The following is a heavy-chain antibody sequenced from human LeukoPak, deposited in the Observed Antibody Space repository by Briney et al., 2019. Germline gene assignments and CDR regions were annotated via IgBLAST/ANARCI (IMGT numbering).Heavy chain of an antibody. CDR2: IYSSGST. J-gene: IGHJ4*02. CDR1: GGSITGYY. CDR3: ARWGDRYYFDY. Sequence: KPSETLSLTCTVSGGSITGYYWSWIRQPAGKGLEWIGRIYSSGSTNYNPSLKSRVTISVDRSKNQFSLKLDSVTAADTAVYYCARWGDRYYFDYWGQGTLVTVSS. D-gene: IGHD3-16*01. V-gene: IGHV4-4*07.